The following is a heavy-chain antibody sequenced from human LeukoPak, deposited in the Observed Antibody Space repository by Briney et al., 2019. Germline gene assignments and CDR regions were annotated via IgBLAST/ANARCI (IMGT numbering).Heavy chain of an antibody. CDR2: INPNSGGT. V-gene: IGHV1-2*02. CDR3: ARAWLRLNPYFDY. Sequence: ASVKVSCKASGYTFTVYYMHWVRQAPGQGLEWMGWINPNSGGTNYAQKYQGRVTMTRATSISTAYMELSRLRSDDTAVYYCARAWLRLNPYFDYWGQGTLVTVSS. CDR1: GYTFTVYY. J-gene: IGHJ4*02. D-gene: IGHD5-12*01.